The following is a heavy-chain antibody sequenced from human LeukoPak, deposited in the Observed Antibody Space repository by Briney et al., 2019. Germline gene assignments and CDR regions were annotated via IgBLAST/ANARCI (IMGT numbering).Heavy chain of an antibody. J-gene: IGHJ4*02. Sequence: SETLSLTCAVYGGSFSGYYWSWIRQPPGKGLEWIGEINHSGSTNYNPSLKSRVTLSVDTSKNQFSLKLSSVTAADTAVYYCASGITMVRGAPPPDYWGQGTLVTVSS. CDR1: GGSFSGYY. V-gene: IGHV4-34*01. D-gene: IGHD3-10*01. CDR2: INHSGST. CDR3: ASGITMVRGAPPPDY.